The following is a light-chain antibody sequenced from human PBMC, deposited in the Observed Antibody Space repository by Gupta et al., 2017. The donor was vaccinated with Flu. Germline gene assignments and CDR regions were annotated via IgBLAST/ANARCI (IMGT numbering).Light chain of an antibody. V-gene: IGLV2-11*01. CDR2: EVT. Sequence: VTSSCTGTSSDGGAYNYVSWYQHHPGKAPKVIIYEVTKRPSGVPGRLSGSKSGNTASLTISGLQADDEADYYCCSYGGTNAFWVFGGGTKLTVL. J-gene: IGLJ3*02. CDR1: SSDGGAYNY. CDR3: CSYGGTNAFWV.